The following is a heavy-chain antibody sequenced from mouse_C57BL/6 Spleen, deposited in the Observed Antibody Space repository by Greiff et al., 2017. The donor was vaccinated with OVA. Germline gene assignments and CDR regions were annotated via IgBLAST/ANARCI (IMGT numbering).Heavy chain of an antibody. J-gene: IGHJ3*01. CDR1: GYTFTSYW. CDR3: ARGGSSYPAWFAY. CDR2: INPSNGGT. V-gene: IGHV1-53*01. D-gene: IGHD1-1*01. Sequence: VQLQQPGTELVKPGASVKLSCKASGYTFTSYWMHWVKQRPGQGLEWIGNINPSNGGTNYNEKFKSKATLTVDKSSSTAYMQLSSLTSEDSAVYYCARGGSSYPAWFAYWGQGTLVTVSA.